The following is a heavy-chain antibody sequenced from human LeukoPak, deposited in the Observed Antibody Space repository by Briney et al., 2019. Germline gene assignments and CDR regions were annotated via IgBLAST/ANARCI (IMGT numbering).Heavy chain of an antibody. CDR3: YSYGSGSYYREWFDP. D-gene: IGHD3-10*01. V-gene: IGHV3-23*01. CDR2: ISGSGGST. CDR1: GFTFGSYA. J-gene: IGHJ5*02. Sequence: GGSLRLSCAASGFTFGSYAMSWVRQAPGKGLEWVSAISGSGGSTYYADSVKGRFTISRDNSKNTLYLQMNSLRDEDTAVYYCYSYGSGSYYREWFDPWGQGTLVTVSS.